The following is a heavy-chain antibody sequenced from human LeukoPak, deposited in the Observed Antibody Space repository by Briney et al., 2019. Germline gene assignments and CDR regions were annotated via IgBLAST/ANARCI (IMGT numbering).Heavy chain of an antibody. D-gene: IGHD3-3*01. V-gene: IGHV3-30*18. CDR1: GFTFSSYG. CDR3: AKDRFYDFWSGYYLLDY. Sequence: GGSLRLSCAASGFTFSSYGMHWVRQAPGKGLEWVAVISYDGSNKYYADSVKGRFTISRDNSKNTLYLQMNSLRAEDTAVYYRAKDRFYDFWSGYYLLDYWGQGTLVTVSS. J-gene: IGHJ4*02. CDR2: ISYDGSNK.